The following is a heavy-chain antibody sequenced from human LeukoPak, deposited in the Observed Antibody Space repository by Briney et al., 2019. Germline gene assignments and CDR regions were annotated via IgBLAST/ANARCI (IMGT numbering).Heavy chain of an antibody. V-gene: IGHV4-59*01. J-gene: IGHJ3*02. CDR3: ASAKQIDAFDI. CDR1: GASIDSYY. Sequence: PSETLSLTCTISGASIDSYYWSWIRQPPGKGLEWIGYIYYSGSTNYNPSLKSRVTISVDTSRNQFSLKLSSVTAADTAVYYCASAKQIDAFDIWGQGTMVTVSS. CDR2: IYYSGST.